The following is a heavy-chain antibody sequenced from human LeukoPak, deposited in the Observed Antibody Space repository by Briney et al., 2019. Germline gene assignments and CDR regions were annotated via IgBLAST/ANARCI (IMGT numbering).Heavy chain of an antibody. CDR1: GGSISSGGYY. V-gene: IGHV4-31*03. Sequence: PSQTLSLTCTVSGGSISSGGYYWSWIRQHPGKGLEWIGYIYYSGSTYYNPSLKSRVTISVDTSKNQFSLKLSSVTAADTAVYYCARQYSSGAYYYYGMDVWGQGTTVTVSS. CDR3: ARQYSSGAYYYYGMDV. J-gene: IGHJ6*02. D-gene: IGHD6-19*01. CDR2: IYYSGST.